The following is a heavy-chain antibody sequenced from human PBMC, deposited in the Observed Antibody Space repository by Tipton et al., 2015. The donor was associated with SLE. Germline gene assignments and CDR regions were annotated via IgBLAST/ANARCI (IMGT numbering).Heavy chain of an antibody. CDR1: GFTFSSYG. D-gene: IGHD6-19*01. CDR2: IWYDGSNK. Sequence: SLRLSCAASGFTFSSYGIHWVRQAPGKGLEWVAVIWYDGSNKYYADSVKGRFTISRDSSKNTLYLQMNSLRAEDTAVYYCAKGWEGAGAFDSWGQGTLVTVCS. V-gene: IGHV3-33*06. J-gene: IGHJ4*02. CDR3: AKGWEGAGAFDS.